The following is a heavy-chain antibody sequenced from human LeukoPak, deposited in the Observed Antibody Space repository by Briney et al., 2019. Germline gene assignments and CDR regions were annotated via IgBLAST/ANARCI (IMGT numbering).Heavy chain of an antibody. Sequence: PGGSLRLSCAASGFTFSSYIMNWVRQAPGKGLEWVSSISSSSSYIYYADSVKGRFTISRDNAKNSLYLQMNSLRAEDTAVYYCASALYYYDSSPDIWGQGTMVTVSS. CDR2: ISSSSSYI. J-gene: IGHJ3*02. V-gene: IGHV3-21*01. CDR3: ASALYYYDSSPDI. CDR1: GFTFSSYI. D-gene: IGHD3-22*01.